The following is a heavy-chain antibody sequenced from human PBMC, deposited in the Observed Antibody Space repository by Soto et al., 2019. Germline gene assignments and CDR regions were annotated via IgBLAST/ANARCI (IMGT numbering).Heavy chain of an antibody. CDR3: ARPFDMVKMAPFHYVMDV. J-gene: IGHJ6*02. CDR1: GFTFSSYG. V-gene: IGHV3-33*07. CDR2: LWYDVSQK. Sequence: GGSLRLSCAASGFTFSSYGMYWVRQAPGKGLEWVAVLWYDVSQKYYADSVTGRFTISRDNSKNTLYLQMNSLRAEDTAVYYCARPFDMVKMAPFHYVMDVWGQGTTVTVSS. D-gene: IGHD3-9*01.